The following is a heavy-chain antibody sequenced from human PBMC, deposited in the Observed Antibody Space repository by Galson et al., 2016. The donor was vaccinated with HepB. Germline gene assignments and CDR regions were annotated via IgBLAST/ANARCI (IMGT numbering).Heavy chain of an antibody. CDR3: AKDRSNHYYTYGMDV. D-gene: IGHD3-16*02. Sequence: SLRLSCAASGFTFSSYGMHWVRQAPGKGLEWVAVISYDGSNKYYADSVKGRFTISRDNSKKTLFLQVNSLRAEDTAVYYCAKDRSNHYYTYGMDVWGQGTTVTVSS. J-gene: IGHJ6*02. CDR2: ISYDGSNK. CDR1: GFTFSSYG. V-gene: IGHV3-30*18.